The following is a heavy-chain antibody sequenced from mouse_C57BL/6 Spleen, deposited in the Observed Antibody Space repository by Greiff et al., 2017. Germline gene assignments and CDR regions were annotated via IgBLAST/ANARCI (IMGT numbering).Heavy chain of an antibody. V-gene: IGHV5-15*01. CDR1: GFTFSDYG. CDR2: ISNLAYSI. J-gene: IGHJ4*01. Sequence: EVKLMESGGGLVQPGGSLKLSCAASGFTFSDYGMAWVRQAPRKGPEWVAFISNLAYSIYYADTVTGRFTISRENAKNTLYLEMSSLRSEDTAMXYCARHWYYGSTTGAMDYWGQGTSVTVSS. CDR3: ARHWYYGSTTGAMDY. D-gene: IGHD1-1*01.